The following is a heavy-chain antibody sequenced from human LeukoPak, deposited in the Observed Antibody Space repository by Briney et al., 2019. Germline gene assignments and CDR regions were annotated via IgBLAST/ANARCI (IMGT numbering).Heavy chain of an antibody. CDR1: GGSVSSNNYY. V-gene: IGHV4-61*01. CDR2: IYYSGTT. J-gene: IGHJ5*02. CDR3: ARATPLYSSDWYVNWFDP. D-gene: IGHD6-19*01. Sequence: SETLSLTCTVSGGSVSSNNYYWSWIRQPPGKGLEYIGYIYYSGTTKYNPSLKSRVTISVDTSKNQFSLKLPSVTAADTAVYYCARATPLYSSDWYVNWFDPWGQGTLVTVSS.